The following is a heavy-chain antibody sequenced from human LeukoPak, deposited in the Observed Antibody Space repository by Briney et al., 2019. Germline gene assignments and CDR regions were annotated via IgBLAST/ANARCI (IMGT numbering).Heavy chain of an antibody. CDR2: IYPGDSDT. V-gene: IGHV5-51*01. CDR1: GYSFTSYW. D-gene: IGHD2-15*01. J-gene: IGHJ3*01. CDR3: ARRGYCSGGNCFSSAFDV. Sequence: GESLKISCKGSGYSFTSYWIGWVRQMPGKGLEWMGIIYPGDSDTRYSPSFQGQVTISADKSISTAYLQWSSLKASDTAVYYCARRGYCSGGNCFSSAFDVWGQGTMVTVSS.